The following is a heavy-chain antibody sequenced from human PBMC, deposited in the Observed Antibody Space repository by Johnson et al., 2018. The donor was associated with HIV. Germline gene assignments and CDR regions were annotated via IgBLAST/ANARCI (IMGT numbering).Heavy chain of an antibody. Sequence: VQLVESGGGVARPGGSLRLSCEASGFTFDEYDMTWVRQGPGKGLEWVSGINWDGGTPVSADSLKGRFTISRDNSNNTLYLQMNSLTTEDTAVYYCTTAIVIDAFDIWGQGTMVTVSS. J-gene: IGHJ3*02. CDR3: TTAIVIDAFDI. D-gene: IGHD3-16*02. V-gene: IGHV3-20*04. CDR2: INWDGGTP. CDR1: GFTFDEYD.